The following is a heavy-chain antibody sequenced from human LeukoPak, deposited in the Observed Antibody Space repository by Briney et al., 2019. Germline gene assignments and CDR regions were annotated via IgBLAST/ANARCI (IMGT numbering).Heavy chain of an antibody. CDR1: GGSISSYY. V-gene: IGHV4-59*08. Sequence: SETLSLTCTVSGGSISSYYWSWIRQPPGKGLEWIGYIYYIGSTNYNPSLKTRVTISVDTSKNQFSLKLSSVTAADTAVYYCARRAMVRGVKSYYYGMDVWGQGTTVTVSS. CDR3: ARRAMVRGVKSYYYGMDV. CDR2: IYYIGST. D-gene: IGHD3-10*01. J-gene: IGHJ6*02.